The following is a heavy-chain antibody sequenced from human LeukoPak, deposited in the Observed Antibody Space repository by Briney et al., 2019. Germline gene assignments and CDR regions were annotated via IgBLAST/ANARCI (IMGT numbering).Heavy chain of an antibody. CDR1: GGTFSSYT. V-gene: IGHV1-69*02. D-gene: IGHD2-2*01. CDR3: ALSQIIVVVPAAVLFDP. CDR2: IILILGIA. Sequence: SVKVSCKXSGGTFSSYTISWVRQSPGQGLELIGRIILILGIANYAQKFQGRVTITADKSTSTAYMELSSLRSEDTAVYYCALSQIIVVVPAAVLFDPWGQGTLVTVSS. J-gene: IGHJ5*02.